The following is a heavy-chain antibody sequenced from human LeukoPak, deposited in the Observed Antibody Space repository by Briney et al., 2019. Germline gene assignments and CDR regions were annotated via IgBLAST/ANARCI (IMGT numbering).Heavy chain of an antibody. D-gene: IGHD2/OR15-2a*01. Sequence: GALVKASCKASGYTFTGYYMHWVRQAPGQGLEWMGWINPNSGGTNYIQKFQGRVTMTRDTSISTAYMELSRLRSDDTAVYYCARSTTPNENEYFEHWGQGTLVTVSS. CDR2: INPNSGGT. CDR3: ARSTTPNENEYFEH. CDR1: GYTFTGYY. V-gene: IGHV1-2*02. J-gene: IGHJ1*01.